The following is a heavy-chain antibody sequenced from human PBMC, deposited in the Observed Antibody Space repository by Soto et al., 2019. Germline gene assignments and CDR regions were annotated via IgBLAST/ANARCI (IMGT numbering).Heavy chain of an antibody. J-gene: IGHJ4*02. CDR2: INAGNGNT. Sequence: ASVKVSCKASGYTFTSYDINWVRQATGQGLEWMGWINAGNGNTKYSQKFQGRVTITRDTSASTAYMELSSLRSEDTAVYYCARDLGGWPDYWGQGTLVTAPQ. V-gene: IGHV1-3*01. CDR1: GYTFTSYD. D-gene: IGHD2-15*01. CDR3: ARDLGGWPDY.